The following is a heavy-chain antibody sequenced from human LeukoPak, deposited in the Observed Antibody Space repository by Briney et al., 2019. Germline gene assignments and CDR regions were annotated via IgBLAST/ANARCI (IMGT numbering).Heavy chain of an antibody. D-gene: IGHD1-26*01. CDR1: GGTFSAYS. J-gene: IGHJ4*02. V-gene: IGHV1-69*04. Sequence: GASVKVSCKASGGTFSAYSISWVRQAPAQGLEWMGRIIPILAKANYAQKFQGRVTITADKSTSTAYMDLSSLRSEETAVYYCARGGQFSTGAHFDYWGQGTPVTVSS. CDR3: ARGGQFSTGAHFDY. CDR2: IIPILAKA.